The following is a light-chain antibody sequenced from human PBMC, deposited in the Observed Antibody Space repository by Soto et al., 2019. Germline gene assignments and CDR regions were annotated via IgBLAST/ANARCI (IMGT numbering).Light chain of an antibody. V-gene: IGKV1-5*03. CDR1: QSISNW. J-gene: IGKJ4*01. CDR2: KAS. CDR3: QQYDSFPLT. Sequence: DIQMTQSPSTLSASVGDRVTITCRASQSISNWLAWYQQRPGRAPQLLIHKASTLETGVPSRFSGGGSGTEFTLTISSLQPDDFASYFCQQYDSFPLTFGGGTKVEIK.